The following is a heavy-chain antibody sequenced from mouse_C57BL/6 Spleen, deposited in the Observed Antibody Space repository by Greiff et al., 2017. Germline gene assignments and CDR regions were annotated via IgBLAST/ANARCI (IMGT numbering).Heavy chain of an antibody. Sequence: SGTELVKPGASVKPSCKASGYTFTSYWMHWVKQRPGQGLEWIGNINPSNGGTNYNEKFKSKATLTVDKSSSTAYMQLSSLTSEDSAVYYCLYYYGSTYWYFDVWGTGTTVTVSS. CDR2: INPSNGGT. CDR1: GYTFTSYW. V-gene: IGHV1-53*01. J-gene: IGHJ1*03. CDR3: LYYYGSTYWYFDV. D-gene: IGHD1-1*01.